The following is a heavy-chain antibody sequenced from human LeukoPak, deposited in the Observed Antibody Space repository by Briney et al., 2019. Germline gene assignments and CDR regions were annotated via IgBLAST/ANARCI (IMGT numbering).Heavy chain of an antibody. Sequence: SETLTLTCTVSGGSISSGSHYWSWIRRPAGKGLEWIGRIYATGSTIYNPSLKSRVTISVDTSKNQFSLKVSSVTAADTALYYCARDVVCWDADPDAFDISGQGTMVTVSS. CDR1: GGSISSGSHY. J-gene: IGHJ3*02. V-gene: IGHV4-61*02. CDR2: IYATGST. CDR3: ARDVVCWDADPDAFDI. D-gene: IGHD2-8*01.